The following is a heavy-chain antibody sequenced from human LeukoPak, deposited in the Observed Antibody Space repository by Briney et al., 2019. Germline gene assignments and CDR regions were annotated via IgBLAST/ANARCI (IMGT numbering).Heavy chain of an antibody. J-gene: IGHJ3*02. V-gene: IGHV4-61*02. CDR3: AVGYYYGSGTDAFDI. CDR2: IYTSGST. D-gene: IGHD3-10*01. Sequence: SETLSLTCTVSGGSISSGGYYWSWIRQPAGKGLEWIGRIYTSGSTNYNPSLKSRVTISVDTSKNQFSLKLSSVTAADTAVYYCAVGYYYGSGTDAFDIWGQGTMVTVSS. CDR1: GGSISSGGYY.